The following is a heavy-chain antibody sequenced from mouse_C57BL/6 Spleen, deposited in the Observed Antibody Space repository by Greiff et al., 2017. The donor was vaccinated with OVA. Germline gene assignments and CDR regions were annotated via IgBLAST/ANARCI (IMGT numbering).Heavy chain of an antibody. CDR3: ASGGGNPWFAY. D-gene: IGHD2-1*01. J-gene: IGHJ3*01. V-gene: IGHV1-81*01. Sequence: VQLQQSGPELVKPGASVKISCKASGYTFTSYGISWVKQRTGQGLEWIGEIYPRSGNTYYNEKFKGKATLTADKSSSTAYMELRSLTSEDSAVYFCASGGGNPWFAYWGQGTLVTVSA. CDR1: GYTFTSYG. CDR2: IYPRSGNT.